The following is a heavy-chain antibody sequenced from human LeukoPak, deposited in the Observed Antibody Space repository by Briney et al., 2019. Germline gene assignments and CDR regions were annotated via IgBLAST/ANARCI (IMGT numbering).Heavy chain of an antibody. CDR2: IDIGGTT. CDR3: ARRKVVSAYYYGMDV. CDR1: GFTVSSQY. D-gene: IGHD3-22*01. Sequence: GGSLRLSCAASGFTVSSQYMSWVRQAPGKGLEWVSVIDIGGTTHYADSVKGRFTISRDNAKNTLYLQMNSLRAEDTAVYYCARRKVVSAYYYGMDVWGQGTTVTVSS. J-gene: IGHJ6*02. V-gene: IGHV3-66*01.